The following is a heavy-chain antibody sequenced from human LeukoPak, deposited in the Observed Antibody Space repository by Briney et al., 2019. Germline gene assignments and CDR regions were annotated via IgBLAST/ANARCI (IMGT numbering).Heavy chain of an antibody. CDR2: IYSGGST. V-gene: IGHV3-53*04. CDR1: GFTVSSNY. Sequence: GGSLRLSCAASGFTVSSNYMSWVRQAPGKGLEWVSVIYSGGSTYYADSVKGRFTISRHNSKNTLYLQMNSLRAEDTAVYYCARVVSYSRAGAAGWFDPWGQGTLVTVSS. J-gene: IGHJ5*02. CDR3: ARVVSYSRAGAAGWFDP. D-gene: IGHD3-22*01.